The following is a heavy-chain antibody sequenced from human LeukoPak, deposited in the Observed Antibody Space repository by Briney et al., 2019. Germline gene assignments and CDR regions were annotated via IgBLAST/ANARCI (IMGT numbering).Heavy chain of an antibody. CDR3: AKVVYYDSSGWRPAFDI. CDR1: GFTFSSYA. J-gene: IGHJ3*02. D-gene: IGHD3-22*01. Sequence: PGGSLRLSCAVSGFTFSSYAMSWVRQAPGKGLEWVSAIGGSGGSTYYADSVKGRFTISRDNSKNTLYLQMNSLRAEDTAVYYCAKVVYYDSSGWRPAFDIWGQGTMVTVSS. V-gene: IGHV3-23*01. CDR2: IGGSGGST.